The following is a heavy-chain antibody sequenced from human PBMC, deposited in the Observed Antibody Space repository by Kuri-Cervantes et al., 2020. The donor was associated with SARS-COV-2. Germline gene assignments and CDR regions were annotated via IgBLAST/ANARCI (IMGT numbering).Heavy chain of an antibody. V-gene: IGHV4-61*01. D-gene: IGHD3-9*01. CDR3: ARGRWVRYIHRFDY. Sequence: AETLSLTCTVSGCSVSSGSYYWSWIRQAPGKGLEWIGYIYYSGSTNYNPSLKSRVTISVDTSKKQYPLKQSSGAAGDTAVYYCARGRWVRYIHRFDYWGQGTLVTVSS. J-gene: IGHJ4*02. CDR2: IYYSGST. CDR1: GCSVSSGSYY.